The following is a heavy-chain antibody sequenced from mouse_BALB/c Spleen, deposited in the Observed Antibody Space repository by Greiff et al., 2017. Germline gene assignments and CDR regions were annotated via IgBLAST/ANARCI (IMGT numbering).Heavy chain of an antibody. CDR2: INSNGGST. Sequence: DVMLVASGGGLVKLGGSLKLSCAASGFTFSSYYMSWVRQTPEKSLELVAAINSNGGSTYYPDTVKGRFTISRDNAKNTLYLQMSSLKSEDTALYYCARQKQLGLQDYWGQGTTLTVSS. CDR3: ARQKQLGLQDY. D-gene: IGHD3-1*01. J-gene: IGHJ2*01. V-gene: IGHV5-6-2*01. CDR1: GFTFSSYY.